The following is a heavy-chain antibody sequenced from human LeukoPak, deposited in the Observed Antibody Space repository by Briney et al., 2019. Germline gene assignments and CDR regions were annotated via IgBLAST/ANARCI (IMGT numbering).Heavy chain of an antibody. J-gene: IGHJ4*02. CDR1: RHTFTSYG. CDR2: ISVYNGNT. V-gene: IGHV1-18*01. Sequence: GASVKDSCMSSRHTFTSYGINSVRHAPGQRLEWMGWISVYNGNTYYGQKFQGRITMTTDTSTSTAYMDLRSLRSDDTAVYYCASAQEIAVAGSYFDYWGQGTLVTVSS. CDR3: ASAQEIAVAGSYFDY. D-gene: IGHD6-19*01.